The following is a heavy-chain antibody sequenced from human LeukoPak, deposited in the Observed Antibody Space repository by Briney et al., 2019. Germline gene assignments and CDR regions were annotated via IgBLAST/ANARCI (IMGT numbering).Heavy chain of an antibody. Sequence: SETLSLTCTVSGGSTSSSSYYWGWIRQPPGKGLEWIGSIYYSGSTYYNPSLKSRVTISVDTSKNQFSLKLISVTVADTAIYYCARGQGATVPQVGKNWFDPWGQGTRVTVSS. CDR2: IYYSGST. J-gene: IGHJ5*02. V-gene: IGHV4-39*07. D-gene: IGHD1-26*01. CDR1: GGSTSSSSYY. CDR3: ARGQGATVPQVGKNWFDP.